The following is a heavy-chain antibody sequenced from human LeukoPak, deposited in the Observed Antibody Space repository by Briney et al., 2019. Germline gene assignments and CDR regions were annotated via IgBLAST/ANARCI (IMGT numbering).Heavy chain of an antibody. V-gene: IGHV3-23*01. D-gene: IGHD3-10*01. CDR3: AADYGSSMDV. CDR2: ISGSDRST. CDR1: GFTFSTYA. J-gene: IGHJ6*02. Sequence: QTGGSLRLSCAASGFTFSTYAMSWVRQAPGKGLEWVSGISGSDRSTYYADSVKGRFTISRDNSKNTVYLQMNSLRAEDTAIYYCAADYGSSMDVWGQGTTVTVSS.